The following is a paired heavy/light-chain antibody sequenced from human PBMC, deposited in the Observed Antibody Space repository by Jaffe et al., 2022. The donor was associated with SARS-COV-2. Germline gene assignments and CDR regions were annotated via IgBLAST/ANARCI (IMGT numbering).Light chain of an antibody. CDR2: DVN. CDR3: SSYTSRNLYV. Sequence: QSALTQPASVSGSPGQSITISCTGTSTDLGGYNFVSWYQHHPGKAPKLLIYDVNNRPSGVSSRFSGSKSGNTASLTISGLQAEDEADYYCSSYTSRNLYVFGTGTKVTVL. V-gene: IGLV2-14*03. CDR1: STDLGGYNF. J-gene: IGLJ1*01.
Heavy chain of an antibody. CDR2: ISHNNGDT. CDR3: ARMGLGLTHDGFDI. V-gene: IGHV1-18*01. Sequence: QAEVVQSGAEVKKPGASVKVSCKAPVHTFTNYGVTWVRQAPGQGLESMGWISHNNGDTYYPQKFQGRVTMTTDTSTSTAYMELRSLRSDDTAVYYCARMGLGLTHDGFDIWGQGTVVTVSS. D-gene: IGHD6-19*01. J-gene: IGHJ3*02. CDR1: VHTFTNYG.